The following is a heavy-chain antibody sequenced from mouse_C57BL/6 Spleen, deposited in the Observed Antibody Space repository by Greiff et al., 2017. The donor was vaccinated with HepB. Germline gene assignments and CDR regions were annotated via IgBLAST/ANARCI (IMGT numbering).Heavy chain of an antibody. J-gene: IGHJ2*01. V-gene: IGHV1-82*01. D-gene: IGHD2-1*01. CDR2: IYPGDGDT. Sequence: VQVVESGPELVKPGASVKISCKASGYAFSSSWMNWVKQRPGKGLEWIGRIYPGDGDTNYNGKFKGKATLTADKSSSTAYMQLSSLTSEDAAVYFCARYYYGNPYFDYWGQGTTLTVSS. CDR3: ARYYYGNPYFDY. CDR1: GYAFSSSW.